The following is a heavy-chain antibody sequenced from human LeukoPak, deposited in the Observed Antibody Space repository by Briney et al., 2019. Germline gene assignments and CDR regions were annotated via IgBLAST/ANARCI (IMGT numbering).Heavy chain of an antibody. V-gene: IGHV1-46*01. CDR3: ARHGGPWNAFDI. CDR2: TNTSGGST. J-gene: IGHJ3*02. D-gene: IGHD3-3*01. Sequence: ASVKVSRKASGYIFTTCYMHWVRQAPGQGLEWMGVTNTSGGSTTYAQRIQGRVTMTRDTSTSTVYMELSSLRSDDTAVYYCARHGGPWNAFDIWGQGTMVTVSS. CDR1: GYIFTTCY.